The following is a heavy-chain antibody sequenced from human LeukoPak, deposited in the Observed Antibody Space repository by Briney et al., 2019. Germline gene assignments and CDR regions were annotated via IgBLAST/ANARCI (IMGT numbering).Heavy chain of an antibody. Sequence: GASVKVSCKASGYTLTNNHLYWVRQAPGQGLEWMGIINPSGGSTSYAQKFQGRVTMTRDTSISTAYMELSRLRSDDTAVYYCAREGIVGGLDIWGQGTMVTVSS. V-gene: IGHV1-46*01. J-gene: IGHJ3*02. CDR3: AREGIVGGLDI. D-gene: IGHD3-16*02. CDR2: INPSGGST. CDR1: GYTLTNNH.